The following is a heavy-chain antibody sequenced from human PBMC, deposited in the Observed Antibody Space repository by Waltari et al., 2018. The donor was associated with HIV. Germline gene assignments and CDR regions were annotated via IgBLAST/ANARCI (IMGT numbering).Heavy chain of an antibody. V-gene: IGHV1-18*01. D-gene: IGHD4-17*01. CDR3: ARAPMTTVTSRGFDI. J-gene: IGHJ3*02. CDR2: ISVYNDNT. CDR1: GYSFTSYG. Sequence: QVQLVQSGAEVKKPGASLKVSCTASGYSFTSYGISWVRQAPGQGLEWIGWISVYNDNTKYAQKIQDRLNMTTDSPTSTAYMELRSLRSDDTAVYYCARAPMTTVTSRGFDIWGQGTMVIVSS.